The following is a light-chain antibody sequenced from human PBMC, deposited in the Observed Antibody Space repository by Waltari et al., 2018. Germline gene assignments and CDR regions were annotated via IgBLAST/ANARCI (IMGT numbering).Light chain of an antibody. CDR2: DDS. Sequence: SYVLTQPPSVSVAPGPTASIACGGDKIGSKTVHWYQQKPGQAPVLVVYDDSNRPSGIPERFSGSNSGKTATLTISRVEAGDEADYYCQVWDSDSDHYVFGTGTEVTVL. J-gene: IGLJ1*01. CDR3: QVWDSDSDHYV. V-gene: IGLV3-21*02. CDR1: KIGSKT.